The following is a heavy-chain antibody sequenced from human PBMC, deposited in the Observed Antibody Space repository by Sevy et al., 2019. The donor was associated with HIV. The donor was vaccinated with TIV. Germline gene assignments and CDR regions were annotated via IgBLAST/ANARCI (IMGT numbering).Heavy chain of an antibody. D-gene: IGHD3-10*01. CDR2: IRSKANSYAT. Sequence: GGSLRLSCAASGFTFSGSAMHWVRQASGKGLEWVGRIRSKANSYATAYAASVKGMITISRDDSKNTAYLQMNSLKTEDTAVYYCTSHGSGSYFSRDYWGQGTLVTVSS. CDR1: GFTFSGSA. CDR3: TSHGSGSYFSRDY. J-gene: IGHJ4*02. V-gene: IGHV3-73*01.